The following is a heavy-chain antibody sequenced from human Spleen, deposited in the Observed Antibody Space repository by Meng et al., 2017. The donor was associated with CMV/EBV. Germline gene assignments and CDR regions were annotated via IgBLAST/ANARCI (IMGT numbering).Heavy chain of an antibody. Sequence: GESLKISCAASGFTFSSYAMSWVRQAPGKGLEWVSAISGSGGSTYYADSVKGRFTISRDNSKNTLYLQMNSLRAEDTAVYYCAREGQGYYYYYYGMDVWGQGTTVTVSS. V-gene: IGHV3-23*01. CDR2: ISGSGGST. CDR1: GFTFSSYA. J-gene: IGHJ6*02. CDR3: AREGQGYYYYYYGMDV.